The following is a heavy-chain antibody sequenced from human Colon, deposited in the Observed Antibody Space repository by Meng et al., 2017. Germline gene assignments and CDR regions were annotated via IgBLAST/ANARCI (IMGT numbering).Heavy chain of an antibody. Sequence: TLSLTCAISGDSVSSNSAIWNWIRQSPSRALEWRGRTYYRSKWYNDYAVSVKSRITINPDTSKNKFSLQLNSVSPKATAVYYCARAREGGWYFDLWGRGTLVTVSS. CDR3: ARAREGGWYFDL. V-gene: IGHV6-1*01. CDR1: GDSVSSNSAI. D-gene: IGHD1-26*01. CDR2: TYYRSKWYN. J-gene: IGHJ2*01.